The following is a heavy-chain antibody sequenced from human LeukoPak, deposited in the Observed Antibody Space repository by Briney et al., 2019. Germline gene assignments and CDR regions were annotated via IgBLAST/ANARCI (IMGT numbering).Heavy chain of an antibody. V-gene: IGHV3-30*03. CDR2: ISHDESQT. D-gene: IGHD4-17*01. Sequence: PGGSLRLSCAASGFTFSSSGMHWVRQAPGKGLEWVAVISHDESQTKYGDSVRGRFTISRDNSKNTLYLQINSLRAEDTAVYYCARDDSPVTTWLDYWGQGTLVTVSS. CDR3: ARDDSPVTTWLDY. CDR1: GFTFSSSG. J-gene: IGHJ4*02.